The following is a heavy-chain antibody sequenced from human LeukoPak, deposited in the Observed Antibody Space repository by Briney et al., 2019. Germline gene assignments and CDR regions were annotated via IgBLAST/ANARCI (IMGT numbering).Heavy chain of an antibody. CDR1: GYTFTSYD. D-gene: IGHD3-22*01. CDR3: ARSLQFGYDSSGYYPSFGY. J-gene: IGHJ4*02. Sequence: ASVKVSCKASGYTFTSYDINWVRQATGQGLEWMGWINPNSGGTNYAQKFQGRVTMTRDTSISTAYMELSRLRSDDAAVYYCARSLQFGYDSSGYYPSFGYWGQGTLVTVSS. CDR2: INPNSGGT. V-gene: IGHV1-2*02.